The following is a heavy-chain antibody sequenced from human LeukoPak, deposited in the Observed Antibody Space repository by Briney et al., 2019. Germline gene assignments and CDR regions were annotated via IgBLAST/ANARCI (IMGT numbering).Heavy chain of an antibody. CDR2: INHSGST. D-gene: IGHD4-17*01. CDR3: ASLQPDTVTFDY. J-gene: IGHJ4*02. Sequence: KTSETLSLTCAVYGGSFSDFYWNWIRQPPGKGLEWIGEINHSGSTNYNPSLKSRVTISVDTSKNQFSLKLSSVTAADTAVYYCASLQPDTVTFDYWGQGTLVTVSS. V-gene: IGHV4-34*01. CDR1: GGSFSDFY.